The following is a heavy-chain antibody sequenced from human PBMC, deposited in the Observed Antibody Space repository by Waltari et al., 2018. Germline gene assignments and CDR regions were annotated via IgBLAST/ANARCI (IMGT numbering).Heavy chain of an antibody. D-gene: IGHD3-9*01. CDR2: ISGSGGST. Sequence: EVQLVASWGGLVQPGGSLRLSCAASGFTFSSYAMSWVRQPPGKGLEWVSAISGSGGSTYYADSVKGRFTISRDNSKNTLYLQMNSLRAEDTAVYYCAKGGYFDWLLVTKDEYFQHWGQGTLVTVSS. CDR3: AKGGYFDWLLVTKDEYFQH. CDR1: GFTFSSYA. V-gene: IGHV3-23*04. J-gene: IGHJ1*01.